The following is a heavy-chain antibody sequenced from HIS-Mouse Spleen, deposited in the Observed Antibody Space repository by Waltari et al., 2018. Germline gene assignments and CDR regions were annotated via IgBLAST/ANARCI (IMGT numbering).Heavy chain of an antibody. CDR1: GFTFSNAW. D-gene: IGHD6-13*01. CDR2: SKSKTDGGTT. CDR3: TPEAAAPRL. J-gene: IGHJ4*02. Sequence: EVQLVESGGGLIQPGGSLRLSCAASGFTFSNAWMSWVRQAPGKGLEWVSRSKSKTDGGTTDYAAPVKGRFTISRDDSKNTLYLQMNSLKTEDTAVYYCTPEAAAPRLWGQGTLVTVSS. V-gene: IGHV3-15*01.